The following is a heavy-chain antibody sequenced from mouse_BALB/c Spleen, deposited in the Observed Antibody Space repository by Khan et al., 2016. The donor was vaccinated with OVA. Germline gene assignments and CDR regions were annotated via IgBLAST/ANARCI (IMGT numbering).Heavy chain of an antibody. CDR3: ASGNWAWFAY. CDR1: GFTFSSFG. V-gene: IGHV5-17*02. Sequence: EVELVESGGDLVQPGGSRKLSCAASGFTFSSFGMHWVRQAPEKGLEWVAYISSDSTTLYYADTVKGRFTISRNNPRNTLFLQMTSLRSEDTAIYYCASGNWAWFAYWGQGTLVTVSA. J-gene: IGHJ3*01. D-gene: IGHD4-1*01. CDR2: ISSDSTTL.